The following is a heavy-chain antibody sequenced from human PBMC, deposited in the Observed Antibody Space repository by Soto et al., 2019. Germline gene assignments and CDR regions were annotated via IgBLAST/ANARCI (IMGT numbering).Heavy chain of an antibody. D-gene: IGHD2-2*01. Sequence: QVQLQESGPGLVKASETLSLTCTVSGGSLSSDYWSWIRQPPGKGLEWIGYIYFSGSTNYNPSLKSRVTISVDTSKNQFSLKLTSVTAADTAVYYCARVDCSTTSCYFDMDFWGQGTTVTVSS. CDR1: GGSLSSDY. J-gene: IGHJ6*02. CDR3: ARVDCSTTSCYFDMDF. V-gene: IGHV4-59*01. CDR2: IYFSGST.